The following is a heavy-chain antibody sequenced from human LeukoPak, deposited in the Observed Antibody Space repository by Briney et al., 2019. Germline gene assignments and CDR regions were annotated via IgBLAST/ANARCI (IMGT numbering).Heavy chain of an antibody. CDR3: AREYYSGNYYVFDY. CDR2: ISYDGGHK. J-gene: IGHJ4*02. D-gene: IGHD1-26*01. Sequence: PGGSLRHSRAASLFTFTDYAIHGVRPAPAKGLEGVAGISYDGGHKYYPDSVKGRFTISRDNTKNTVYLQMNSLRVEDTAVYFCAREYYSGNYYVFDYWGQGTLVTVSS. V-gene: IGHV3-30-3*01. CDR1: LFTFTDYA.